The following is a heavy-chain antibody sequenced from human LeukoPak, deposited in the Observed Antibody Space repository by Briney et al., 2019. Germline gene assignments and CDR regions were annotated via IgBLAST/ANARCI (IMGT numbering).Heavy chain of an antibody. CDR1: GFTFSDYY. J-gene: IGHJ4*02. Sequence: GGSLRLSCAASGFTFSDYYMSWIRQAPGKGLEWVSYISSSGSTIYYADSVKGRFTISRDNAKNSLYLQMNSLRAEDTAAYYCARDGYSYGYRLGFVDYWGQGTLVTVSS. D-gene: IGHD5-18*01. V-gene: IGHV3-11*04. CDR2: ISSSGSTI. CDR3: ARDGYSYGYRLGFVDY.